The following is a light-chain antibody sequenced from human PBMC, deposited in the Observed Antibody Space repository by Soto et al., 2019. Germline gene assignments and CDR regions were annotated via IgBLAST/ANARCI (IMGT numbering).Light chain of an antibody. Sequence: DIHMTQSPSSLSASVGYRFTITCGASQSISSYLNWYQQRPGKAPKRLIYSASGLETGVPSRFSGTGSGTEFTLTISSLQPEDFEPYYCQQHASYPRDFGQGTKVDIK. V-gene: IGKV1-39*01. J-gene: IGKJ1*01. CDR3: QQHASYPRD. CDR2: SAS. CDR1: QSISSY.